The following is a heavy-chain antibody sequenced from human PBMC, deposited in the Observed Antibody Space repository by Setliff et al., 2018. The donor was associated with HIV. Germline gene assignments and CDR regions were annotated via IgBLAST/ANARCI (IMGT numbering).Heavy chain of an antibody. Sequence: SVKVSCKASGYTFTSYGISWVRQAPGQGLEWMGGIIPIFGTANYAQKFQGRVTITTDESTSTAYMELSSLRSEDTAVYYCARDSSLVDTAMVTTLDAFDIWGQGTMVTVSS. J-gene: IGHJ3*02. CDR3: ARDSSLVDTAMVTTLDAFDI. D-gene: IGHD5-18*01. CDR1: GYTFTSYG. CDR2: IIPIFGTA. V-gene: IGHV1-69*05.